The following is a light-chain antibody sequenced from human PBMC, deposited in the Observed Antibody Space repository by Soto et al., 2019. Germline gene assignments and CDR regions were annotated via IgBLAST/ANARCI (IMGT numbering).Light chain of an antibody. Sequence: EIVMTQSPATLSVSPGERATLSCRASQSVSSNLAWYQQQPGQAPRLLIYGASTRATGIPARFSGSGSGTEFTLTSSRLQSEDVAVYYCQQYNNWPGTFGPGTKVDIK. CDR3: QQYNNWPGT. V-gene: IGKV3-15*01. CDR2: GAS. CDR1: QSVSSN. J-gene: IGKJ3*01.